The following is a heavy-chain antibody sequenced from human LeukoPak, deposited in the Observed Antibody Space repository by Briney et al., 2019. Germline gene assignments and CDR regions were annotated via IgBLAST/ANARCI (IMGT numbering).Heavy chain of an antibody. CDR2: IYYSGST. CDR1: GGSISSYY. Sequence: SETLSLTCTVSGGSISSYYWSWIRQPPGKGLEWIGYIYYSGSTNYNPSLKSRVTMSVDTSKNQFSLKLSSVTAADTAVYYCARTNYDSSGYYSKFDYWGQGTLVTVSS. CDR3: ARTNYDSSGYYSKFDY. V-gene: IGHV4-59*12. J-gene: IGHJ4*02. D-gene: IGHD3-22*01.